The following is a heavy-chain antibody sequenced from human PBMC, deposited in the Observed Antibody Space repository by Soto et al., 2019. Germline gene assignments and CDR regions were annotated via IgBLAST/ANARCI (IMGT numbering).Heavy chain of an antibody. D-gene: IGHD1-7*01. CDR1: GFTFSSYG. CDR2: IWYDGSNK. Sequence: GGSLRLSCAASGFTFSSYGMHWVRQAPGKGLEWVAVIWYDGSNKYYADSVKGRFTISRDNSKNTLYLQMNSLRAEVTAVYYCARDIGTTYFDYWGQGALVTVSS. J-gene: IGHJ4*02. V-gene: IGHV3-33*01. CDR3: ARDIGTTYFDY.